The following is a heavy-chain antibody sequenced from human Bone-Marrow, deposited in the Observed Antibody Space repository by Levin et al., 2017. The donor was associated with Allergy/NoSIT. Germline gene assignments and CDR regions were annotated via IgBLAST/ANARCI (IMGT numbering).Heavy chain of an antibody. V-gene: IGHV3-11*01. Sequence: GGSLRLSCAASGFTLSDYYMGWIRQTPGKGLEWVAEISSSGSSKNYADSVKGRFTISRDNAKNSLFLQMSSLRPEDTAVYYCVREQGVLVIEMGDCYFDLWGRGALVTVSS. J-gene: IGHJ2*01. CDR2: ISSSGSSK. CDR1: GFTLSDYY. D-gene: IGHD3-16*02. CDR3: VREQGVLVIEMGDCYFDL.